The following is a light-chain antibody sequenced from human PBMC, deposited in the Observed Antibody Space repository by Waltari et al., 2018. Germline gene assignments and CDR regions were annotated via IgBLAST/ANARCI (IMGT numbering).Light chain of an antibody. Sequence: EIVLTQSPGTLSLSPGERATLPCRASQSISSTYLACYQQKPGQAPSLLIYAASSRSTGIPDRFSGSGSGTDFTLTINRLEPEDFAVYYCQQSDTSSVTFGQGTRLEIK. J-gene: IGKJ5*01. CDR2: AAS. CDR3: QQSDTSSVT. CDR1: QSISSTY. V-gene: IGKV3-20*01.